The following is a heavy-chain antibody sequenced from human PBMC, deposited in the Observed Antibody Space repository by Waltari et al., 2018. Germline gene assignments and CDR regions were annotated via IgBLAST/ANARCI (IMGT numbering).Heavy chain of an antibody. Sequence: EVRLVESGGASVQAGGSFRPSCAAYVFSFSGPCRHWVRQVRGTGLQWVSRIDENGRFAAYEDSVKGRFSVSRDNAKNTMSLEMNSLGVDDTAVYYCARGDRGYSGYVVDYWGQGTQVTVSS. CDR3: ARGDRGYSGYVVDY. J-gene: IGHJ4*02. D-gene: IGHD5-12*01. CDR2: IDENGRFA. CDR1: VFSFSGPC. V-gene: IGHV3-74*01.